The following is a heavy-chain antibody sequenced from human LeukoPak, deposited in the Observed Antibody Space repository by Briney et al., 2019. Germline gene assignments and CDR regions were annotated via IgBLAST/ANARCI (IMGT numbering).Heavy chain of an antibody. CDR2: ISYDGSNE. CDR1: GFTFSRYA. Sequence: PGGSLRLSCAASGFTFSRYAMHWVRQAPGKGLEWVAVISYDGSNEYYADSVKGRFTISRDSSENAQYLRMNSLRVEDTAVYYCARVGYYSSGPFSYFDYWGQGSLVTVSS. V-gene: IGHV3-30-3*01. D-gene: IGHD3-10*01. CDR3: ARVGYYSSGPFSYFDY. J-gene: IGHJ4*02.